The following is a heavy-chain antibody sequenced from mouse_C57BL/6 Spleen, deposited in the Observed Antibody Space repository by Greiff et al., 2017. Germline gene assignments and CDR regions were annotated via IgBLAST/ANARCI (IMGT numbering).Heavy chain of an antibody. CDR1: GFSLTSYG. CDR2: IWSGGST. Sequence: VQLQQSGPGLVQPSQSLSITCTVSGFSLTSYGVHWVRQSPGKGLEWLGVIWSGGSTDYNAAFISRLSISKDNSKSQVFCKMNSMQADDTAIYYCARGLGGLNWYFDVWGTGTTVTVSS. D-gene: IGHD2-4*01. J-gene: IGHJ1*03. V-gene: IGHV2-2*01. CDR3: ARGLGGLNWYFDV.